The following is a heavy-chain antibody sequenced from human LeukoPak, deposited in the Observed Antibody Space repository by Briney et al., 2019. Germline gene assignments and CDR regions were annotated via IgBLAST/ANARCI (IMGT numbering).Heavy chain of an antibody. CDR1: GFTFSTYA. D-gene: IGHD3-3*01. CDR3: ARGLTIFGAINDAFDI. J-gene: IGHJ3*02. CDR2: ISDSGGST. Sequence: GGSLRLSCAASGFTFSTYAMSWVRQAPGKRLEWVSAISDSGGSTYYADSVKGRFTISRDNSKNTLYLQMNSLRAEDTAVYYCARGLTIFGAINDAFDIWGQGTMVTVSS. V-gene: IGHV3-23*01.